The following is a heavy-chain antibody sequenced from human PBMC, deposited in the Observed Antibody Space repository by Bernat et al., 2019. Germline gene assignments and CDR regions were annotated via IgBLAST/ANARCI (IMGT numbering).Heavy chain of an antibody. CDR2: INPNSGNT. CDR3: ARGQIYSGYDP. D-gene: IGHD5-12*01. J-gene: IGHJ5*02. Sequence: QVQLVQSGAEVKKPGASVKVSCKASGYTFTGYYMHWVRQAPGQGLEWMGWINPNSGNTGYAQKFQGRVTMTRNTSISTAYMELSSLRSEDTAVYYCARGQIYSGYDPWGQGTLVTVSS. CDR1: GYTFTGYY. V-gene: IGHV1-8*02.